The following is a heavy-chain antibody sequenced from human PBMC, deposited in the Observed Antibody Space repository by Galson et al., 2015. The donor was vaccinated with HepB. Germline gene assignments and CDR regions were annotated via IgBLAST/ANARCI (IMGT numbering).Heavy chain of an antibody. CDR2: ISANNGNR. CDR3: ARGGRFGVAIHYYYGMDV. CDR1: GYTFINYG. Sequence: SVKVSCKASGYTFINYGISWVRQAPGQGLEWMGWISANNGNRNYAEMFQGRVTMTTDTSTTTAYMELRSLRSDDTAVYYCARGGRFGVAIHYYYGMDVWGQGTTVTVSS. V-gene: IGHV1-18*01. J-gene: IGHJ6*02. D-gene: IGHD3-3*01.